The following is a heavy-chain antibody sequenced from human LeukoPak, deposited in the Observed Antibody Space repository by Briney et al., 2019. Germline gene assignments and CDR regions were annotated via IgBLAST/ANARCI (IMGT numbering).Heavy chain of an antibody. J-gene: IGHJ5*02. CDR1: GFTFSSYW. Sequence: PGGSLRLSCAASGFTFSSYWMSWVRQAPGKGLEWVANIEQDGSEKYYVDSVKGRFTISRDNAKNSLYLQMNSLRAEDTAVYYCARAIGYCSSTSCYNWFDPWGQGTLVTVSS. CDR3: ARAIGYCSSTSCYNWFDP. CDR2: IEQDGSEK. D-gene: IGHD2-2*03. V-gene: IGHV3-7*01.